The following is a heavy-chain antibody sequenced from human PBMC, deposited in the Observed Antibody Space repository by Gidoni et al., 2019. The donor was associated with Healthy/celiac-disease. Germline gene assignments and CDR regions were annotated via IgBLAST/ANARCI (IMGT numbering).Heavy chain of an antibody. CDR2: IYWDDDK. J-gene: IGHJ4*02. Sequence: QITLKESAPTLVKPTQTLTLTCTFSGFSLSTSGVGVGWIPQPPGKPLEGLALIYWDDDKRYSPSLKSRISITKDTSKNKVVLTMTIMDPVDTATYYCAHRNWGLLYFDYWVQGTLVTVSS. D-gene: IGHD7-27*01. CDR1: GFSLSTSGVG. CDR3: AHRNWGLLYFDY. V-gene: IGHV2-5*02.